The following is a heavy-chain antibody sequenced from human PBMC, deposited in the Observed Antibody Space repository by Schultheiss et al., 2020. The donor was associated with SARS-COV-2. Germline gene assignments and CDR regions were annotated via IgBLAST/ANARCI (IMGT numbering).Heavy chain of an antibody. CDR1: GFTFSSYA. Sequence: GGSLRLSCAASGFTFSSYAMHWVRQAPGKGLEWVAVISYDGSNKYYADSVKGRFTISRDNSKNTMYLQMNSLRAEDTAVYYCASGTYSYDYQQTVFYGMDVWGQGTTVTVSS. CDR2: ISYDGSNK. D-gene: IGHD5-18*01. V-gene: IGHV3-30*01. J-gene: IGHJ6*02. CDR3: ASGTYSYDYQQTVFYGMDV.